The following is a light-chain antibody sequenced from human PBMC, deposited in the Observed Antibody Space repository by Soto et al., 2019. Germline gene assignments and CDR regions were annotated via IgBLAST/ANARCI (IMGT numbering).Light chain of an antibody. V-gene: IGKV3-20*01. J-gene: IGKJ1*01. Sequence: EIVLTKSPGTLSLSTGERATLSCRASQSVSSSYLAWYQQKPGQAPRLLIYGASSRATGIPDRFSGSGSGTDFTLTISRLEPEDFAVYYCQQYGSSRTFGQGTKVDIK. CDR3: QQYGSSRT. CDR2: GAS. CDR1: QSVSSSY.